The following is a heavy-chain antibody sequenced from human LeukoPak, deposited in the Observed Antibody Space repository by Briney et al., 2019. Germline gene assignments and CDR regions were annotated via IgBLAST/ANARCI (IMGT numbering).Heavy chain of an antibody. V-gene: IGHV3-48*01. CDR1: GFTFSSYS. CDR3: IKDMGYCSGGCCYRWLDS. J-gene: IGHJ5*01. Sequence: PGGSLRLSCAASGFTFSSYSMSWVRQAPGKGLEWVSYISTSSSIIYYADSVEGRFTISRDDAKNSVSLQMNSLRAEDTAVYYCIKDMGYCSGGCCYRWLDSWGQGTLVTVSS. D-gene: IGHD2-15*01. CDR2: ISTSSSII.